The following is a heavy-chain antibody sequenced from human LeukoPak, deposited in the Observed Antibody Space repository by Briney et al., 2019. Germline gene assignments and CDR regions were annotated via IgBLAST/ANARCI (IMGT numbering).Heavy chain of an antibody. CDR2: IYYSGST. Sequence: SETLSLTCTVSGGSISGSYWSWIRQPPGKGLEWIGYIYYSGSTNYNPSLKSRVTISVDTSKTQFSLKLTSVTAADTAVYYCARGWGRGIGVGLYYYYYAMDVWGQGTTVTVSS. CDR3: ARGWGRGIGVGLYYYYYAMDV. D-gene: IGHD2-8*01. CDR1: GGSISGSY. J-gene: IGHJ6*02. V-gene: IGHV4-59*12.